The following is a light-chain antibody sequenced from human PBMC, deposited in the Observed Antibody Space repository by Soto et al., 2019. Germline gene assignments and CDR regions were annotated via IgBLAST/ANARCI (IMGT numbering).Light chain of an antibody. CDR2: GAS. CDR1: QSVSSIY. J-gene: IGKJ1*01. Sequence: EIVLTQSPGTLSLSPGERATLSCRASQSVSSIYLAWYQQKPGRAPRLLIYGASSRPTGIPDRFSGSGSGTDFTLTISSLQPEDFATYYCLCYITYPWTFGQGTKVDIK. CDR3: LCYITYPWT. V-gene: IGKV3-20*01.